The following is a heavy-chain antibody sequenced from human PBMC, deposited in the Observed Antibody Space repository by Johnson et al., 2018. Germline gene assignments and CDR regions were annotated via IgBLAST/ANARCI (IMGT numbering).Heavy chain of an antibody. V-gene: IGHV4-59*01. CDR2: IYYSGST. Sequence: QVQLQESGPGLVKPSETLSLTCTVSGGSISSYYWSWIRQPPGKGLEWIGYIYYSGSTNYNPSLKSRVTISVDTSKNQFSLKLSSVGAADPAVYYCAREVGASPSTEYFQHWGQGTLVTVSS. CDR3: AREVGASPSTEYFQH. CDR1: GGSISSYY. D-gene: IGHD1-26*01. J-gene: IGHJ1*01.